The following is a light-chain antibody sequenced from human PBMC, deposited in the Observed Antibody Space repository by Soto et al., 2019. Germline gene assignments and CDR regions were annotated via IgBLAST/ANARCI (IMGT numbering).Light chain of an antibody. CDR3: CSYAGSMTWV. CDR1: SSDVGRYTF. J-gene: IGLJ3*02. V-gene: IGLV2-23*01. Sequence: QSVLTQPASVSGSPGQSITISCTGSSSDVGRYTFVSWYLHHPDKAPKLIIYEATKRPSGVSLRFSGSKSGNTASLTISGLQAEDEGEYYCCSYAGSMTWVFGGGTKLTVL. CDR2: EAT.